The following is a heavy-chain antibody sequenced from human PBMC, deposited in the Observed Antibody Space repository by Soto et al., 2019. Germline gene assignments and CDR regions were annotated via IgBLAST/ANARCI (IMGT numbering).Heavy chain of an antibody. Sequence: QVQLVESGGGVVQPGRSLRLSCAASGFTFSSYGMHWVRQAPGKGLEWVAVISYDGSNKYYADSVTGRFTISRDNATNALYLQMNSLRAEDTAVYYCAKNHYDSSGYDYWGQGTLVTVSS. CDR2: ISYDGSNK. CDR1: GFTFSSYG. CDR3: AKNHYDSSGYDY. J-gene: IGHJ4*02. V-gene: IGHV3-30*18. D-gene: IGHD3-22*01.